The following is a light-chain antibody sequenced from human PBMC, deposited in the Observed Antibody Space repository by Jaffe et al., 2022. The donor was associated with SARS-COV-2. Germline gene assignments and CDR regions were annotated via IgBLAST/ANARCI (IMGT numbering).Light chain of an antibody. J-gene: IGKJ2*02. CDR1: QSVSSSY. CDR2: AAS. V-gene: IGKV3-20*01. CDR3: QQYGTSPCT. Sequence: EIVLTQSPGTLSLSPGERATLSCRASQSVSSSYLAWYQQKPGQAPRLLIYAASSRATAIPDRFSGSGSGTDFTLTISRLEPEDFAVYYCQQYGTSPCTFGQGTKLEIK.